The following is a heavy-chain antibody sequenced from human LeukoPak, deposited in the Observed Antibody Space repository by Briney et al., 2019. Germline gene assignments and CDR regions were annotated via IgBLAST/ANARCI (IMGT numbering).Heavy chain of an antibody. D-gene: IGHD3-10*01. J-gene: IGHJ4*02. Sequence: GGSLRLSCAASGFTFSSYWMHWVRHAPGKGLVWVSRINTDGNSTNYADSLKGRFTISRDNAKNTLYLQMNNLRAEDTAVYYCARVKDGSGNYRYFDYWGQGTLVTVSS. CDR3: ARVKDGSGNYRYFDY. CDR1: GFTFSSYW. CDR2: INTDGNST. V-gene: IGHV3-74*01.